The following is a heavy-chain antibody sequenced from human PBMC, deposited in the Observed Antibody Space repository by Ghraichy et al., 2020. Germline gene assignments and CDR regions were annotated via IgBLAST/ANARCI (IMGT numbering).Heavy chain of an antibody. J-gene: IGHJ3*02. V-gene: IGHV4-59*01. CDR2: VHSSGHA. Sequence: SETLSLTCTVSGGSISPSYWSWIRRPPGKSLESIGSVHSSGHATYDPSLKGRVTISVDTSKSQFSLNLSSVTTADTAIYYCARPYSNAAFDIWGQGTMVTVSS. CDR1: GGSISPSY. D-gene: IGHD4-11*01. CDR3: ARPYSNAAFDI.